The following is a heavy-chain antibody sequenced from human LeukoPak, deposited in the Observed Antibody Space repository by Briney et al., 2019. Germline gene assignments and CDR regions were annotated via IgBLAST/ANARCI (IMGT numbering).Heavy chain of an antibody. Sequence: PGGSLRLSCAASGFTVSSNYMSWVRQAPGKGLEWVSVIYSGGSTYYADSVKGRFTISRDNAKNTLFLQMNSLRAEDTAVYYCAREYYGDYGMDVWGQGTTVTVSS. J-gene: IGHJ6*02. CDR1: GFTVSSNY. CDR3: AREYYGDYGMDV. CDR2: IYSGGST. D-gene: IGHD4-17*01. V-gene: IGHV3-53*01.